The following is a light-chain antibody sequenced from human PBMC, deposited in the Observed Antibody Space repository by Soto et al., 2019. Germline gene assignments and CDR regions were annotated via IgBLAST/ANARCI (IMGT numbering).Light chain of an antibody. V-gene: IGKV3-11*01. Sequence: EIVLTQSPVTLSLSPGERATLSCRASQTVDSYLAWYQQKPGQAPRLLIYDVSNRATGIPARFSGSGSGTDFTLTISSLEPGDFAVYYCQQRNDWQVTFGQGTRLEIK. CDR1: QTVDSY. J-gene: IGKJ5*01. CDR3: QQRNDWQVT. CDR2: DVS.